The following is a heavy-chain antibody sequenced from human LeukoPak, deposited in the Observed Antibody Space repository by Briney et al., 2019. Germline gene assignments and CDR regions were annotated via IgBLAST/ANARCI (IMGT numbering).Heavy chain of an antibody. CDR1: GYSISSGYY. V-gene: IGHV4-38-2*02. CDR3: ARDLNPTHYFDY. J-gene: IGHJ4*02. CDR2: IYHSGYT. Sequence: SETLSLTCNVSGYSISSGYYWAWIRQAPGKGLEWIGSIYHSGYTHYNPSLKGRVTISVDTSKNDFSLTLSSVAAADTAIYYCARDLNPTHYFDYWGQGTLVTVSS.